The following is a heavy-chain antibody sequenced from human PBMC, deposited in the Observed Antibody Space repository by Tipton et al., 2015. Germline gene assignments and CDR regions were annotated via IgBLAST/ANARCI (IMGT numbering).Heavy chain of an antibody. CDR2: IYYSGST. J-gene: IGHJ6*02. CDR1: GDAISSHY. Sequence: TLSLTCNVSGDAISSHYWSWIRQPPGKGLEWIGNIYYSGSTKYNPSLKSRVTISVDTSKNQFSLKLSSVTAADTAVYYCAREFCGGDCSFHYYYGMDVWGQGTTVTVSS. D-gene: IGHD2-21*02. CDR3: AREFCGGDCSFHYYYGMDV. V-gene: IGHV4-59*11.